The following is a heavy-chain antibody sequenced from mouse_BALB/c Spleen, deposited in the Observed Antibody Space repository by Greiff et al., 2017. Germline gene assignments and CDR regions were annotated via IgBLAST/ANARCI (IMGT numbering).Heavy chain of an antibody. CDR3: ARSVSSWFAY. CDR2: INPYNGDT. V-gene: IGHV1-20*02. J-gene: IGHJ3*01. Sequence: EVKLMESGPELVKPGASVKISCKASGYSFTGYFMNWVMQSHGKSLEWIGRINPYNGDTFYNQKFKGKATLTVDKSSSTAHMELRSLASEDSAVYYCARSVSSWFAYWGQGTLVTVSA. CDR1: GYSFTGYF.